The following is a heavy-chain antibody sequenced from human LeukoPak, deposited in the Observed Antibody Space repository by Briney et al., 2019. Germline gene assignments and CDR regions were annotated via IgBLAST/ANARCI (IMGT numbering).Heavy chain of an antibody. CDR1: GFTFSDYW. V-gene: IGHV3-7*01. Sequence: QSGGSLRLSCAASGFTFSDYWMTWVRQAPGKGLEWVANIKQDGSDKYYVDSVKGRFIISRDNAKNSLYLQMNSLRAEDTAVYYCASRGGSGSPDYWGQGTLVTVSS. J-gene: IGHJ4*02. CDR3: ASRGGSGSPDY. D-gene: IGHD3-10*01. CDR2: IKQDGSDK.